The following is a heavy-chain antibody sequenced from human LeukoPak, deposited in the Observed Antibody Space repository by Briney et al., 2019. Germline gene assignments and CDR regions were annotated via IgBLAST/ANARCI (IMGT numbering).Heavy chain of an antibody. CDR3: AREDYYDGSGSPSASAPVDH. J-gene: IGHJ4*02. D-gene: IGHD3-22*01. CDR2: ISYDGSNK. CDR1: GFTFSSYV. V-gene: IGHV3-30*19. Sequence: GSLRLSCETAGFTFSSYVMHWVRQAPGKGLEWVAVISYDGSNKYYADSVKGRFTISRDNSKNTLYLQMNSLRAEDTAVYYCAREDYYDGSGSPSASAPVDHWGQGTLVTVSS.